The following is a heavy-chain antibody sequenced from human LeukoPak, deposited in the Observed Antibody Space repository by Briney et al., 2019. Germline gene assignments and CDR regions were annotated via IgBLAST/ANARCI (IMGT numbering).Heavy chain of an antibody. V-gene: IGHV4-59*07. Sequence: PSDTLSLTCTVSGGSISSYYWCWIRQPPGKGLEWIGYIYYSGSTNYNPSLKSRVTISVDTSKNQFSLKLSSVTAADTAVYYCARINYYDSSGYIDYWGQGTLVTVSS. J-gene: IGHJ4*02. CDR2: IYYSGST. D-gene: IGHD3-22*01. CDR3: ARINYYDSSGYIDY. CDR1: GGSISSYY.